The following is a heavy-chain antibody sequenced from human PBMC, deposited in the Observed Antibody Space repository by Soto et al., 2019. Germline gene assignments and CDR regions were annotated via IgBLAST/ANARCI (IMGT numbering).Heavy chain of an antibody. CDR3: ARGQVLGSAFDI. CDR1: GGSISSGGYY. J-gene: IGHJ3*02. CDR2: IYYSGST. Sequence: QVQLQESGPGLVKPSQTLSLTCTVSGGSISSGGYYWSWIRQHPGKGLEWIGYIYYSGSTYYNPSLKSQVTISVETSKNQFSLKLSSVTAADTAVYYCARGQVLGSAFDIWGQGTMVTVSS. V-gene: IGHV4-31*01.